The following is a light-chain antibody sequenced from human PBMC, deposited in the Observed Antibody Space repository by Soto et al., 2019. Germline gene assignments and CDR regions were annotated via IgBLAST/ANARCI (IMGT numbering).Light chain of an antibody. CDR3: QQHNQWPIT. CDR1: QSAGNF. Sequence: EIVMTQSPATLSVSPGETASLSCRASQSAGNFLAWYQQKPGQAPRLLIYYISTRATGIPARFSGSGSGTEFTRTINCLQSEDSAVDYCQQHNQWPITFGQGTRLEIK. J-gene: IGKJ5*01. CDR2: YIS. V-gene: IGKV3D-15*01.